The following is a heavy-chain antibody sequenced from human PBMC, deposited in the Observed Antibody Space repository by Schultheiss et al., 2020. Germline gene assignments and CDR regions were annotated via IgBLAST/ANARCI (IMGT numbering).Heavy chain of an antibody. J-gene: IGHJ4*02. D-gene: IGHD1-26*01. CDR1: GGTFSSYA. V-gene: IGHV1-69*04. CDR3: ARSQGVGATLAFDY. CDR2: IIPILGIA. Sequence: SVKVSCKASGGTFSSYAIIWVRQAPGQGLEWMGRIIPILGIANYAQKFQGRVTITADKSTSTAYMELRSLRSDDTAVYYCARSQGVGATLAFDYWGQGTLVTVSS.